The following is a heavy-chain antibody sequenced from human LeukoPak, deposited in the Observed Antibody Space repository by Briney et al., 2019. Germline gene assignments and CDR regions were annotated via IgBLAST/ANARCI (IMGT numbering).Heavy chain of an antibody. J-gene: IGHJ4*02. CDR1: GGSISSYY. D-gene: IGHD6-13*01. Sequence: SETLSLTCTVSGGSISSYYWSWIRQPAGKGLEWIGRIYTSGSTNYNPSLKSRVTMPVDTSKNQFSLKLSSVTAADTAVYYCARDRHSSSWSEFDYWGQGTLVTVSS. CDR3: ARDRHSSSWSEFDY. V-gene: IGHV4-4*07. CDR2: IYTSGST.